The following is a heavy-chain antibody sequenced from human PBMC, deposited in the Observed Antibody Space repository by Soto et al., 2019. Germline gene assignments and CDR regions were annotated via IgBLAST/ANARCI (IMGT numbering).Heavy chain of an antibody. V-gene: IGHV1-18*01. D-gene: IGHD4-17*01. CDR2: ISAYNGNT. J-gene: IGHJ4*02. CDR1: GYTFTGYG. Sequence: GASVKVSCTASGYTFTGYGISWVRQTPGQGLEWMGWISAYNGNTNYAQKLQGRVTMTTDTSTSTAYMELRSLRSDDTAVYYCARDAPYYGDSHTLDYWGQGTLVTVSS. CDR3: ARDAPYYGDSHTLDY.